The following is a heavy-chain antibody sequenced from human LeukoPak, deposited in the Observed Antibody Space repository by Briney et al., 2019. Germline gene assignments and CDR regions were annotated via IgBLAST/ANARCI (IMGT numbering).Heavy chain of an antibody. D-gene: IGHD2-15*01. Sequence: GASVKVSCKASGYTFTGYYMHWVRQAPGQGLEWMGWIYPNIGGTNYAQKFQGRVTVTRDTSISTAYMELSRLRSEDTAVYYCARDLARPATPSGYWGQGTLVTVSS. CDR2: IYPNIGGT. CDR3: ARDLARPATPSGY. CDR1: GYTFTGYY. V-gene: IGHV1-2*02. J-gene: IGHJ4*02.